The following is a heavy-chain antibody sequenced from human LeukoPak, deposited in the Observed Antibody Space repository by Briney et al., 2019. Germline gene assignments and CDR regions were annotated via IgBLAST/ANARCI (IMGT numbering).Heavy chain of an antibody. CDR2: ISGSGGST. CDR3: ARGLSSGWYFSYYFDY. V-gene: IGHV3-23*01. Sequence: GGSLRLSCAASGFTFSSYAMSWVRQAPGKGLEWVSAISGSGGSTYYADSVKGRFTISRDNSKNTLYLQMNSLRAEDTAVYYCARGLSSGWYFSYYFDYWGQGTLVTVSS. D-gene: IGHD6-19*01. CDR1: GFTFSSYA. J-gene: IGHJ4*02.